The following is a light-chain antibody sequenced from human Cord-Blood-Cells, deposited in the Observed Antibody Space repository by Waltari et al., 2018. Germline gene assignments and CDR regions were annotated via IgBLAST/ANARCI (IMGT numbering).Light chain of an antibody. Sequence: QSALTQPASVSGSPGQSITISCTGTSRDVGSYNLVSRYQQHPGKAPKLMIYEGSKRPSGVSNRFSGSKSGNTASLTISGLQAEDEADYYCCSYAGSSTPVVFGGGTKLTVL. CDR2: EGS. V-gene: IGLV2-23*01. CDR3: CSYAGSSTPVV. CDR1: SRDVGSYNL. J-gene: IGLJ2*01.